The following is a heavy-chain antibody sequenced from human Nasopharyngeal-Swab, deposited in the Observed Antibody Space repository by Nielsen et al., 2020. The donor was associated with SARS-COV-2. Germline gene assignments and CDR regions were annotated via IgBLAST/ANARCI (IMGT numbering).Heavy chain of an antibody. V-gene: IGHV3-53*01. CDR3: ARDWEDYYGMDV. D-gene: IGHD1-26*01. CDR2: IYSGGST. J-gene: IGHJ6*02. Sequence: GSLRLSCAASGFTVSSNYMSWVRQAPGKGLEWVSVIYSGGSTYYADSVKGRFTISRDNPKNTLYLQMNSLRAEDTAVYYCARDWEDYYGMDVWGQGTTVTVSS. CDR1: GFTVSSNY.